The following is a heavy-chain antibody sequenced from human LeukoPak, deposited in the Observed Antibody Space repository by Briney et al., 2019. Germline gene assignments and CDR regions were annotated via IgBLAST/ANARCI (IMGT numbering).Heavy chain of an antibody. CDR2: IIPIFGTA. CDR3: ARMDSYDFWSGYDL. D-gene: IGHD3-3*01. CDR1: GGTFISYA. V-gene: IGHV1-69*01. Sequence: GASVKVSCKASGGTFISYAISWVRQGPGQGLEWMGGIIPIFGTANYAQKFQGRVTIPADESTSTAYMELSSLSSEDTAVYYCARMDSYDFWSGYDLWGQGTLVTVSS. J-gene: IGHJ5*02.